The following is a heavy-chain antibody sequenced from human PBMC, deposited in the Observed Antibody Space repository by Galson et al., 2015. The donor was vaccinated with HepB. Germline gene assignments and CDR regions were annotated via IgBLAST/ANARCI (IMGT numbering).Heavy chain of an antibody. V-gene: IGHV7-4-1*02. Sequence: SVKVSCKPSGYTFTSYAMNWVRQAPGQGLEWMGWINTNTGNPTYAQGFTGRFVFSLDTSVSTAYLQISSLKAEDTAVYYCARIRGTTGTTIRHDAFDIWGQGTMVTVSS. CDR1: GYTFTSYA. D-gene: IGHD1-1*01. J-gene: IGHJ3*02. CDR2: INTNTGNP. CDR3: ARIRGTTGTTIRHDAFDI.